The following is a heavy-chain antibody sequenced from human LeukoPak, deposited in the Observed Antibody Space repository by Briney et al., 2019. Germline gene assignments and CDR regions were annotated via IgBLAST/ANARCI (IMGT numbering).Heavy chain of an antibody. D-gene: IGHD6-13*01. V-gene: IGHV1-18*01. CDR3: ASAPSRGGWFDP. J-gene: IGHJ5*02. CDR2: ISAYNGNT. CDR1: GYTFTSYG. Sequence: ASVKVSCKASGYTFTSYGISWVRQAPGQGLEWMGWISAYNGNTNYAQKLQGRVTMTTDTSTSTAYMELRGLRSDDTAVYYCASAPSRGGWFDPWGQGTLVTVSS.